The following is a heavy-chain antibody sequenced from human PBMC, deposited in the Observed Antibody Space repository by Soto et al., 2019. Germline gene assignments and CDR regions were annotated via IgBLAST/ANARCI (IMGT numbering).Heavy chain of an antibody. CDR2: IIPIFGTA. CDR1: GGTFSSYA. CDR3: ARSHYSAYDLNWFDP. Sequence: ASVKVSCKASGGTFSSYAISWVRQAPGQGLEWMGGIIPIFGTANYAQKFQGRVTITADKSTSTAYMELSSVTAADTAVYYCARSHYSAYDLNWFDPWGQGTLVTVSS. V-gene: IGHV1-69*06. D-gene: IGHD5-12*01. J-gene: IGHJ5*02.